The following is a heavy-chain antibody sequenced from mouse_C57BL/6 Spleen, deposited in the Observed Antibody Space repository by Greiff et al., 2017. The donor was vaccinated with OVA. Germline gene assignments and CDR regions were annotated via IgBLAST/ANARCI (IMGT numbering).Heavy chain of an antibody. J-gene: IGHJ1*03. D-gene: IGHD2-1*01. CDR3: ARRGNYGYWYFDV. CDR1: GYTFTSYW. Sequence: QVQLQQPGAELVKPGASVKLSCKASGYTFTSYWMHWVKQRPGQGLEWIGMIHPNSGSTNYNEKFKSKATLTVDKSSSTAYMQLSSLTSEDSAVYYCARRGNYGYWYFDVWGTGTTVTVSS. CDR2: IHPNSGST. V-gene: IGHV1-64*01.